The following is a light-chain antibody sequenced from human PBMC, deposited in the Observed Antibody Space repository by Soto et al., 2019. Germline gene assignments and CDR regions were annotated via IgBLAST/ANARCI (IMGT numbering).Light chain of an antibody. V-gene: IGKV1-8*01. J-gene: IGKJ1*01. Sequence: AVLLTQSPSSFSASTGDSATITCRASQDIHNYLAWYQQVPGKAPKLLLYAASILQTGVPSRFSGSGSGTDFTLTIDGLQSEDFPTYFCQHYYNYPWTFGQRTTVE. CDR1: QDIHNY. CDR3: QHYYNYPWT. CDR2: AAS.